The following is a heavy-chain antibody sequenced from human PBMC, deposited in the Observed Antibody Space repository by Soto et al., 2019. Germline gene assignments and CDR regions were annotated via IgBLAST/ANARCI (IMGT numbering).Heavy chain of an antibody. J-gene: IGHJ4*02. V-gene: IGHV4-34*01. CDR1: GGSFSGYY. CDR2: INHSGST. CDR3: ARRFPAGYGDYDY. Sequence: SETLSLTCAVYGGSFSGYYWSWIRQPPGKGLEWIGEINHSGSTNYNPSLESRVTISVDTSKNQFSLKLSSVTAADTAVYYCARRFPAGYGDYDYWGQGTLVTVSS. D-gene: IGHD4-17*01.